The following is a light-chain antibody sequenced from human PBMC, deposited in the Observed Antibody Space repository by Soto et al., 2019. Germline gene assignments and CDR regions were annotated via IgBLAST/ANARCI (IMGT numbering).Light chain of an antibody. CDR1: QSMSSN. CDR2: GAS. CDR3: QQYHTWPIT. J-gene: IGKJ4*01. Sequence: EMVMTQSPATLSVSPGERATLSCRASQSMSSNLAWYQQRPGQAPRLPIYGASTRATGIPARFSGSGSGTDFTLTISSLQSEDCAIYYCQQYHTWPITFGGGTKVDIK. V-gene: IGKV3-15*01.